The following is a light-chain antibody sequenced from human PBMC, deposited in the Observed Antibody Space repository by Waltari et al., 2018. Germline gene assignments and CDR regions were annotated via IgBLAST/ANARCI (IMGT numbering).Light chain of an antibody. CDR3: QQYNNWPPWT. Sequence: ETVMTQSPATLSVSPGDTATLSCRASQSVGSNLAWYQQKPGHAPSLLIYGASTRATGIPAKCSGSVSGTEFTLTISSLQAEDFAVYYCQQYNNWPPWTFGQGTKVEI. CDR2: GAS. J-gene: IGKJ1*01. CDR1: QSVGSN. V-gene: IGKV3-15*01.